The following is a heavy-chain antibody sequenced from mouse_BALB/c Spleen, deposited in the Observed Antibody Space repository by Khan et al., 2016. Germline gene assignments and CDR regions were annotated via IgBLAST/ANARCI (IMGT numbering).Heavy chain of an antibody. CDR1: GLNIKDIY. D-gene: IGHD1-1*01. J-gene: IGHJ2*01. CDR2: IDPRSGNT. CDR3: GGRASY. V-gene: IGHV14-3*02. Sequence: VQLQQSGAELVKSGATGKLSCTASGLNIKDIYMHWLKQWPEQGLEWIGWIDPRSGNTNYDPKLQGKATITADTPSNTAYLQLSSLTSEETAVLYYGGRASYWGQGTTLTVSS.